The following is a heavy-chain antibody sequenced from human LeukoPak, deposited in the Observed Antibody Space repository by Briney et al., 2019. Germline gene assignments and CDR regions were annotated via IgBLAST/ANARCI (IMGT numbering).Heavy chain of an antibody. V-gene: IGHV3-21*01. D-gene: IGHD5-18*01. J-gene: IGHJ6*03. CDR1: GFTFSRFT. CDR2: ISSRGYYI. Sequence: GSLRLSCAASGFTFSRFTMNWVRQAPGKGLEWVSSISSRGYYIYYANSMKGRFIISRDNGKNSPYLQMNSLRAEDTAVYYCARESGYSYGYYYYYYYVDVWGKGTTVTISS. CDR3: ARESGYSYGYYYYYYYVDV.